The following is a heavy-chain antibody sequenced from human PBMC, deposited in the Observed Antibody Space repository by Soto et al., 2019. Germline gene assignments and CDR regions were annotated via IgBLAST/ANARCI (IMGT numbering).Heavy chain of an antibody. V-gene: IGHV4-59*12. CDR1: GGSISSYY. D-gene: IGHD5-12*01. J-gene: IGHJ5*02. CDR3: ARSREYISWFDP. CDR2: IYYSGST. Sequence: PSETLSLTCTVSGGSISSYYWSWIRQPPGKGLEWIGYIYYSGSTNYNPSLKSRVTISVDTSKNQFSLKLSSVTAADTAVYYCARSREYISWFDPWGQGTLVTVSS.